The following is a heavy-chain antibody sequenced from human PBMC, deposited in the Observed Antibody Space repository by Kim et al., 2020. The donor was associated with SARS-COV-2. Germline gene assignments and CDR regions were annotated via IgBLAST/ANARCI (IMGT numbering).Heavy chain of an antibody. CDR1: GGGIRSGGYY. CDR2: IYSIGST. Sequence: SETLSLTCTISGGGIRSGGYYWSWIRQHPGKGLEWIGYIYSIGSTYYNPSLESRVTISEDTDNQFSLKLTSVTAADTAVYYCARGRGPRCGARSSCNWFDHWGQGTLVTVSS. CDR3: ARGRGPRCGARSSCNWFDH. D-gene: IGHD6-13*01. J-gene: IGHJ5*02. V-gene: IGHV4-31*03.